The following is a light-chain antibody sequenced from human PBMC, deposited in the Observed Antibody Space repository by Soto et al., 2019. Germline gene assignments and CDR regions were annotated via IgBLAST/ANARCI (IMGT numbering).Light chain of an antibody. CDR1: QDISQY. J-gene: IGKJ2*03. CDR3: QHYDNITYS. Sequence: DTQMTQSPSSLSASVGDRVTITCQASQDISQYLNWYQHKPGKAPKLLIYAASNLETGVPSRFSGSGSATDFTFTISSLQPEAIATYYCQHYDNITYSFGQGTKLEIK. V-gene: IGKV1-33*01. CDR2: AAS.